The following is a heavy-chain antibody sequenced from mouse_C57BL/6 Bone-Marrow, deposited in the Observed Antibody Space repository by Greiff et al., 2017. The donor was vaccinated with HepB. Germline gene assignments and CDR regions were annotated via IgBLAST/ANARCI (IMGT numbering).Heavy chain of an antibody. J-gene: IGHJ1*03. CDR3: TRTPPYDGSSYWYFDV. CDR2: IDPETGGT. Sequence: VHLVESGAELVRPGASVTLSCKASGYTFTDYEMHWVKQTPVHGLEWIGAIDPETGGTAYNQKFKGKAILTADKSSSTAYMERRSLTSEDSAVYYCTRTPPYDGSSYWYFDVWGTGTTVTVSS. CDR1: GYTFTDYE. V-gene: IGHV1-15*01. D-gene: IGHD1-1*01.